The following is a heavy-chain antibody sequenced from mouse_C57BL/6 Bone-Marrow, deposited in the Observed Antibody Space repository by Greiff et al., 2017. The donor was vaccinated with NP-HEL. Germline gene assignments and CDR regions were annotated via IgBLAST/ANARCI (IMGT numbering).Heavy chain of an antibody. V-gene: IGHV1-19*01. J-gene: IGHJ3*01. CDR2: INPYNGGT. CDR1: GYTFTDYY. D-gene: IGHD3-2*02. CDR3: ARAETAQATAWFAY. Sequence: VQLKESGPVLVKPGASVKMSCKASGYTFTDYYMNWVKQSHGKSLEWIGVINPYNGGTSYNQKFKGKATLTVDKSSSTAYMELNSLTSEDSAVYYCARAETAQATAWFAYWGQGTLVTVSA.